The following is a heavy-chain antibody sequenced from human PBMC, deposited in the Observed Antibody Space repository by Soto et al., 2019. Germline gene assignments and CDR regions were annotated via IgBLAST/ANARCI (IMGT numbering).Heavy chain of an antibody. V-gene: IGHV3-23*01. J-gene: IGHJ4*02. Sequence: EVQLLESGGGLVQPGGSLRLSCAASGFTFSSYAMSWVRQAPGKGLEWVSAISGSGGSTYYADSVKGRFTISRDNSKNTLYLQMNSLRAEDTAVYYCAKIGPRIAVAPVEDGPDYWGQGTLVTVSS. D-gene: IGHD6-19*01. CDR3: AKIGPRIAVAPVEDGPDY. CDR1: GFTFSSYA. CDR2: ISGSGGST.